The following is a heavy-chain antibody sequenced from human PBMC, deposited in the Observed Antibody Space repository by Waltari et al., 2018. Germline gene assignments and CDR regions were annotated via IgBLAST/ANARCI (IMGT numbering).Heavy chain of an antibody. CDR1: EFTFSSYS. CDR3: AREIRGTGYFPDAFDI. CDR2: ISNSRTTI. V-gene: IGHV3-48*01. J-gene: IGHJ3*02. D-gene: IGHD3-9*01. Sequence: EVQLVESGGGSVQPGGSLRLSCAASEFTFSSYSMNWVRQSPGQGLGGVAYISNSRTTIYYADSVKGRFTISRDNDQNSLYLQMNSLRAEDTAVYYCAREIRGTGYFPDAFDIWGQGTMVTVSS.